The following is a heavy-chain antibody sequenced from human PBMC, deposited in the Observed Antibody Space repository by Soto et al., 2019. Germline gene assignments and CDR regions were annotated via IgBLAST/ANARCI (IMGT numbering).Heavy chain of an antibody. CDR1: GFTFSNYD. J-gene: IGHJ2*01. V-gene: IGHV3-30*18. D-gene: IGHD4-4*01. Sequence: QVQLVESGGDVVQPGRSLRLSCAASGFTFSNYDVHWVRQAPGEGLEWVAIISYDGSNKYCADSVKGRFTISRDNSKNTLYLQMNSLRAEDTAVYYCAKDGHSNYRYWHFDLWGRGTLVTVSS. CDR2: ISYDGSNK. CDR3: AKDGHSNYRYWHFDL.